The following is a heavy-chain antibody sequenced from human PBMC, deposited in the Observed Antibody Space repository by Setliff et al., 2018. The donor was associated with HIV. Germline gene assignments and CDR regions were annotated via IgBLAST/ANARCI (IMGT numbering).Heavy chain of an antibody. J-gene: IGHJ4*02. CDR1: GFTFSDTW. CDR3: TTATLDWLSLDIDY. CDR2: IDSKSNGGTV. Sequence: GSLRLSCAASGFTFSDTWMTWVRQAPGKGLEWVGRIDSKSNGGTVDYAAPVKGRFTMSRDDSRNTLYLQMNSLKIEDSAVYYCTTATLDWLSLDIDYWGQGILVTVSS. D-gene: IGHD3-3*01. V-gene: IGHV3-15*04.